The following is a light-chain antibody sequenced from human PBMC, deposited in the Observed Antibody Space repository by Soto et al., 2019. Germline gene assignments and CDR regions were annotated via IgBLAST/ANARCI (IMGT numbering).Light chain of an antibody. CDR2: EGS. CDR3: CSYAGSSTYV. V-gene: IGLV2-23*01. CDR1: SSDVGSYNL. J-gene: IGLJ1*01. Sequence: QSGLTQPAAVSFSPGQSITISCTGTSSDVGSYNLVSWYQQHPGKAPKLMIYEGSKRPSGVSNRFSGSKSGNTASLTISGLQAEDEADYYCCSYAGSSTYVFGTGAKVTVL.